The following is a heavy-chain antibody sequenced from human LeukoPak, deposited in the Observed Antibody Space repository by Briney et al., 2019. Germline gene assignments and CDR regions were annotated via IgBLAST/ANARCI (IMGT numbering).Heavy chain of an antibody. CDR3: ARGRVVVAAYRYYFDY. Sequence: PSETLSLTCAVYGGSFRGYYWSWIRQPPGKGLEWIGEINHSGSTNYNPSLKSRVTISVDTSKNQFSLKLSSVTAADTAVYYCARGRVVVAAYRYYFDYWGQGTLVTVSS. V-gene: IGHV4-34*01. CDR2: INHSGST. J-gene: IGHJ4*02. D-gene: IGHD2-15*01. CDR1: GGSFRGYY.